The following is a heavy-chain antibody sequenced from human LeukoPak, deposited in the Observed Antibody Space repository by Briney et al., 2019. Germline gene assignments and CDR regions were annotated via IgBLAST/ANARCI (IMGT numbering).Heavy chain of an antibody. CDR1: GFTFSNYA. CDR3: ASDRSLIASLYYFDN. V-gene: IGHV3-30-3*01. Sequence: GRSLRLSCAASGFTFSNYAMQWVRQAPGKGLEWVAVISYDGINKYYADSVKGRFTISRDNSKNTLYLQMNSLSAEDTAVFYCASDRSLIASLYYFDNWGQGTLVTVSS. CDR2: ISYDGINK. D-gene: IGHD3-22*01. J-gene: IGHJ4*02.